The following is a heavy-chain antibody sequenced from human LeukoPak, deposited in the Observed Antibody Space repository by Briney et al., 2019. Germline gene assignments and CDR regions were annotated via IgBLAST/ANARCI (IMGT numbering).Heavy chain of an antibody. CDR2: ISDRGGST. V-gene: IGHV3-23*01. CDR1: GFTFSSYA. J-gene: IGHJ4*02. Sequence: TGGSLRLSCAASGFTFSSYAMSWVRQAPGKGLEWVSTISDRGGSTYYADSVKGRLTISRDNSKNTLYLQMNSLRAEDTALYYCAKLYCSGGTCYWPDYWGQGTLVTVSS. CDR3: AKLYCSGGTCYWPDY. D-gene: IGHD2-15*01.